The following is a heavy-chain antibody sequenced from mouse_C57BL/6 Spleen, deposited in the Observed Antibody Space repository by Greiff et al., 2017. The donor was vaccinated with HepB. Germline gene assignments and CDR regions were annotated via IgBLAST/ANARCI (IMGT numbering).Heavy chain of an antibody. CDR2: ISNGGGST. V-gene: IGHV5-12*01. D-gene: IGHD2-3*01. J-gene: IGHJ1*03. CDR1: GFTFSDYY. Sequence: DVHLVESGGGLVQPGGSLKLSCAASGFTFSDYYMYWVRQTPEKRLEWVAYISNGGGSTYYPDTVKGRFTISRDNAKNTLYLQMSRLKSEDTAMYYCARPRYDGYYWYFDVWGTGTTVTVSS. CDR3: ARPRYDGYYWYFDV.